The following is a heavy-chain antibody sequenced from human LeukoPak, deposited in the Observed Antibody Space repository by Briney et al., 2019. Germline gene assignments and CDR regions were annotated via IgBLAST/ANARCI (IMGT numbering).Heavy chain of an antibody. J-gene: IGHJ4*02. Sequence: PGGSLRLSCAASGFSVRSYYMNWVRQAPGKGLEWVSLIYSDASGGATYYADSVKGRFTISRDNSQTALYLQMDSLRVEDTAVYFCARDFRAGYYYVGTDFWGQGTLVTVSS. CDR2: IYSDASGGAT. CDR1: GFSVRSYY. V-gene: IGHV3-53*05. CDR3: ARDFRAGYYYVGTDF. D-gene: IGHD5-24*01.